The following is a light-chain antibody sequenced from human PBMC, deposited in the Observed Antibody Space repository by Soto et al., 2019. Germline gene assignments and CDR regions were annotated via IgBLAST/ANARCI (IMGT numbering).Light chain of an antibody. J-gene: IGKJ4*01. Sequence: EIVLTQSPGTLSLSPGERATLSCRASQSVRSSYLAWYQQKPGQAPRLLIYGASSRATGIPDRFSGSGSGTDFTLTISRLEPEDLAVYYCQQYGDSPTFGGGTNVEIK. CDR3: QQYGDSPT. CDR2: GAS. V-gene: IGKV3-20*01. CDR1: QSVRSSY.